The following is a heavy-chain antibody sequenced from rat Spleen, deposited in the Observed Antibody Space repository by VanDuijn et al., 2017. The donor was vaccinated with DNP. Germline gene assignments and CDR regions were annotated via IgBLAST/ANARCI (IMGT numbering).Heavy chain of an antibody. D-gene: IGHD1-2*01. J-gene: IGHJ2*01. CDR3: ARPNYISFIR. CDR2: ISYDGSST. CDR1: GFTFSNCN. V-gene: IGHV5-7*01. Sequence: EVQLVESGGGLVQPGRSLKLSCAASGFTFSNCNMAWVRQAPKKGLEWVATISYDGSSTYYRDSVKGRFTISRDDAKSTLYLQMDSLRSEDTATYFCARPNYISFIRWGQGVMVTVSS.